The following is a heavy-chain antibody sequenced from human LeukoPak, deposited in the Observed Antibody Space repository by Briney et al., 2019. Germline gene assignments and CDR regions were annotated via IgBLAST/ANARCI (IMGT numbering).Heavy chain of an antibody. V-gene: IGHV3-30-3*02. CDR2: ISYDGSNK. CDR3: AKSRGTWGDWFDP. D-gene: IGHD3-16*01. CDR1: GFTFSRYA. Sequence: QPGRSLRLSCAASGFTFSRYAMHWVRQAPGKGLEWVAVISYDGSNKYYADSVKGRFTISRDNSKNTLYLHMNSLRAEDTAVYYCAKSRGTWGDWFDPWGQGTLVTVSS. J-gene: IGHJ5*02.